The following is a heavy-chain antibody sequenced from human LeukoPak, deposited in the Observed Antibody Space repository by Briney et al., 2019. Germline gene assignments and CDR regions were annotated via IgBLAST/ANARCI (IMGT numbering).Heavy chain of an antibody. J-gene: IGHJ5*02. D-gene: IGHD2-15*01. CDR2: MNPNSGNT. CDR3: ARGYCSGGSCYMVFWFDP. V-gene: IGHV1-8*02. Sequence: WASVKVSCKASGYTFTSYDINWVRQATGQGLEWMGWMNPNSGNTGYAQKFQGRVTMTRNTSISTAYMELSSLRSEDTAVYYCARGYCSGGSCYMVFWFDPWGQGTLVTVSS. CDR1: GYTFTSYD.